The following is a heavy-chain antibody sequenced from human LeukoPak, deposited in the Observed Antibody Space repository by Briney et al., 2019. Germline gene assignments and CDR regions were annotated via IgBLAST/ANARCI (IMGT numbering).Heavy chain of an antibody. CDR1: GFTFSTYW. J-gene: IGHJ4*02. V-gene: IGHV3-7*04. CDR3: ARDSPGYLAYDS. D-gene: IGHD1-1*01. CDR2: IKEDGSAT. Sequence: GGSLRLSCAASGFTFSTYWMTWVRQAPGKGPERVANIKEDGSATYYVDSVKGRFTISRDNAKKSLYLQMNSLRAEDTAVYYCARDSPGYLAYDSWGQGTLVTVSS.